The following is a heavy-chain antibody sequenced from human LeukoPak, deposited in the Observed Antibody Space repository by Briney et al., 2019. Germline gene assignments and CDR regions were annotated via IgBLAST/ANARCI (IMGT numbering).Heavy chain of an antibody. Sequence: GGSLRLSWAASGFTFISYAMHGGRQAPGKGLVGVAVVSYDGSNKYYADSVKGRFTVSRDNSKNTLYLQMNSLRAEDTAVYYCARDRYSGGNSGKLDYWGQGTMVTVSS. D-gene: IGHD4-23*01. V-gene: IGHV3-30*04. CDR1: GFTFISYA. J-gene: IGHJ4*02. CDR3: ARDRYSGGNSGKLDY. CDR2: VSYDGSNK.